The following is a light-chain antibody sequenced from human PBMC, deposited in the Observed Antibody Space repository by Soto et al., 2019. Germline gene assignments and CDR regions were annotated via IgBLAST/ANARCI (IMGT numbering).Light chain of an antibody. J-gene: IGKJ5*01. CDR3: QHRSNLPIG. CDR1: QSVSSY. CDR2: DAS. Sequence: EIVLTQSPATLSLSPGERATLSCRASQSVSSYLAWYQQKPGQAPRLLIYDASNRATGIPARFSGSGSGTDFTLTISSLEPEDFAVYCFQHRSNLPIGFGQATRLEIK. V-gene: IGKV3-11*01.